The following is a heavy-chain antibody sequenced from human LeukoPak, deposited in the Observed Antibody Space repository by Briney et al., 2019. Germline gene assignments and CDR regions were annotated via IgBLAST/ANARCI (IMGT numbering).Heavy chain of an antibody. CDR2: IYYSGRT. Sequence: PSETLSLTCTVSGGSISSNTYYWGWIRQSPGKGLEWIGSIYYSGRTHYSPSLKSRVTISIDTSKNQFSLKLSSVTAADTAVYYRVREVGGAARHVDYWGQGYLVTVSS. CDR1: GGSISSNTYY. CDR3: VREVGGAARHVDY. D-gene: IGHD6-6*01. V-gene: IGHV4-39*02. J-gene: IGHJ4*02.